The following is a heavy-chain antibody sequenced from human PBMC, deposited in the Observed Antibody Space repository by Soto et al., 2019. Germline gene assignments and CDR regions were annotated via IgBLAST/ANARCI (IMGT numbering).Heavy chain of an antibody. Sequence: SETLSLTCTVSGGSIKNYYWTWIRQSPGKGLEWIGYIYYSGTTNYNPSLQSRVTMSLDTSRNQFSLKLSSVTAVDTALYYCARDRQYTFDSWGQGTLVTVSS. CDR3: ARDRQYTFDS. CDR1: GGSIKNYY. J-gene: IGHJ4*02. D-gene: IGHD4-4*01. V-gene: IGHV4-59*01. CDR2: IYYSGTT.